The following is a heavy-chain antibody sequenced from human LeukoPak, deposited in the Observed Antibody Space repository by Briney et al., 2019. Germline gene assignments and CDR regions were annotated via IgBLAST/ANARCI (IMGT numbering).Heavy chain of an antibody. Sequence: TPSETLSLTCAVSGGSISSYYWSWIRQPPGKGLEWIRYIHYSGSTNYNPSLKSRVTISVDTSKNQFSLKLSSVTAADTAVYYCARDPRYGDLKGAFDIWGQGTMVTVSS. D-gene: IGHD4-17*01. CDR3: ARDPRYGDLKGAFDI. V-gene: IGHV4-59*01. CDR2: IHYSGST. CDR1: GGSISSYY. J-gene: IGHJ3*02.